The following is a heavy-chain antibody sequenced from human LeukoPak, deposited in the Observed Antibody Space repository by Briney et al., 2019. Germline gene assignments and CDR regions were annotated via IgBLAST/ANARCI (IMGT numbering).Heavy chain of an antibody. V-gene: IGHV4-31*03. CDR3: ARDRGQCGSGGSCYTYYFDY. J-gene: IGHJ4*02. CDR2: IYYSGST. Sequence: PSETLSLTCTVSGGSISSGGYYWSWIRQHPGNGLEWIGYIYYSGSTYYNPSLKSRVTISVDTSKNQFSLKLSSVTAADTAVYYCARDRGQCGSGGSCYTYYFDYWGQGTLVTVSS. CDR1: GGSISSGGYY. D-gene: IGHD2-15*01.